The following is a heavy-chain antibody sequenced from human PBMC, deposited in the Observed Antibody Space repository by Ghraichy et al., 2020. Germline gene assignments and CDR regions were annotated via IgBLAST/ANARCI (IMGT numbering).Heavy chain of an antibody. V-gene: IGHV4-39*01. CDR1: GGSIRSSSYY. CDR3: ARHSGKADGYCSSTSCPPGGY. CDR2: MHYSGST. D-gene: IGHD2-2*01. J-gene: IGHJ4*02. Sequence: SETLSLTCTASGGSIRSSSYYWGWIRQPPGKGLEWIGSMHYSGSTYYNPSLKSRVTISVDTSKNQFSLKLSSVTAADTAVYYCARHSGKADGYCSSTSCPPGGYWGQGTLVTVSS.